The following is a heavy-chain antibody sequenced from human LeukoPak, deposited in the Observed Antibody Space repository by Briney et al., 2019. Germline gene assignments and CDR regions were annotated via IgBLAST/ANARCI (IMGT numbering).Heavy chain of an antibody. CDR3: ARGDRYSSSWYTDY. Sequence: ASVKVSCKASGYTFTSYGISWVRQAPGQGLEWMGRITTYNGKTNYAQKLQGRVTMTTDTSTSTAYMELRSLRSDDTAVYYCARGDRYSSSWYTDYWGQGTLVTVSS. D-gene: IGHD6-13*01. V-gene: IGHV1-18*04. J-gene: IGHJ4*02. CDR2: ITTYNGKT. CDR1: GYTFTSYG.